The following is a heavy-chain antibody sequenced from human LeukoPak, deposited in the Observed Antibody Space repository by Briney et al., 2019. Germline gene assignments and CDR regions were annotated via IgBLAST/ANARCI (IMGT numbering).Heavy chain of an antibody. J-gene: IGHJ5*02. Sequence: GGSLRLSWVAGVLTLTSHGMSWVRQAPGKGLEWVSVISDSGGLTHHADSVKGRFTISRDNAKNTLYLQMISVSAESTGVYDCPDGPAYNSAWLHWSDPRGQGTLVTVSS. CDR1: VLTLTSHG. D-gene: IGHD6-19*01. CDR3: PDGPAYNSAWLHWSDP. V-gene: IGHV3-23*01. CDR2: ISDSGGLT.